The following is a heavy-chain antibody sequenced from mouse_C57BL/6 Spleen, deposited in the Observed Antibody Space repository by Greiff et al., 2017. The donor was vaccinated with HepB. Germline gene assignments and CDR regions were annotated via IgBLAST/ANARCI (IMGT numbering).Heavy chain of an antibody. Sequence: EVMLVESGGGLVQPGGSLSLSCAASGFTFTDYYMSWVRQPPGKALEWLGFIRNKANGYTTEYSASVKGRFTISRDNSQSILYLQMNALRAEDSATYYCARYYYGSSYGGVFYAMDYWGQGTSVTVSS. J-gene: IGHJ4*01. CDR1: GFTFTDYY. V-gene: IGHV7-3*01. CDR3: ARYYYGSSYGGVFYAMDY. D-gene: IGHD1-1*01. CDR2: IRNKANGYTT.